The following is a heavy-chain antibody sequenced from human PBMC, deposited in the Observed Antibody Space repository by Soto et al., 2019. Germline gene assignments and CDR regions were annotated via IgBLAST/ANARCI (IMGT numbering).Heavy chain of an antibody. V-gene: IGHV4-39*01. CDR2: IYYSGST. D-gene: IGHD3-10*01. CDR3: ARMSSDDYYGSGSPPVPDGMDV. CDR1: GGSISSSSYY. Sequence: SETLSLTCTVSGGSISSSSYYWGWIRQPPGKGLEWIGSIYYSGSTYYNPSLKSRVTISVDTSKNQFSLKLSSVTAADTAVYYCARMSSDDYYGSGSPPVPDGMDVWGQGTTVT. J-gene: IGHJ6*02.